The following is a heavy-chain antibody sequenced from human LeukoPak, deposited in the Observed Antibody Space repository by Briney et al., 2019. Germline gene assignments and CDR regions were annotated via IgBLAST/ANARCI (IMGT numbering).Heavy chain of an antibody. V-gene: IGHV1-46*01. D-gene: IGHD1-7*01. Sequence: GASVKVSCKASGYTLTSYYLHWVRLAPGQGLEWMWIINPGDDGTRYAQKFQGRVTMTRDTSTSTVSMELSSLRSEETAMYYCARRMGTTDGFDIWGQETMVTVSS. J-gene: IGHJ3*02. CDR1: GYTLTSYY. CDR3: ARRMGTTDGFDI. CDR2: INPGDDGT.